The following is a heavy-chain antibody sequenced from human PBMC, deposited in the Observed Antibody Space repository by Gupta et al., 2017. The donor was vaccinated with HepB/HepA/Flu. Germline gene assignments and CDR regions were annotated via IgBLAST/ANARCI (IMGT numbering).Heavy chain of an antibody. D-gene: IGHD3-22*01. J-gene: IGHJ3*02. CDR2: INPNSGGT. V-gene: IGHV1-2*02. CDR1: GYTFTGYY. Sequence: QVQLVQSGAEVKKPGASVKVSCKASGYTFTGYYMHWVRQAPGQGLEWMGWINPNSGGTNYAQKFQGRVTMTRDTSISTAYMELSRLRSDDTAVYYCAIGGYYYDSSGYYDAFDIWGQGTMVTVSS. CDR3: AIGGYYYDSSGYYDAFDI.